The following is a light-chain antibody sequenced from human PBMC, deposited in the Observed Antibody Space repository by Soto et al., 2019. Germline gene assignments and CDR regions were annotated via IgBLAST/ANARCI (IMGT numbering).Light chain of an antibody. Sequence: IVMTQSPASLSVSPGEGATLSCRASQSVSNNLAWYQQKPGQAPRLLIYGASTRATGIPARFSGSGSGTDFTLTISSLQSEDFADYYCQQYNNWPRGTLGQGTKVEIK. V-gene: IGKV3-15*01. J-gene: IGKJ1*01. CDR2: GAS. CDR1: QSVSNN. CDR3: QQYNNWPRGT.